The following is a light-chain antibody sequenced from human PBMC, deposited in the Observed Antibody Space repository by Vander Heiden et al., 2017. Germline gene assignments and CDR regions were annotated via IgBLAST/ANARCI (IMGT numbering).Light chain of an antibody. V-gene: IGLV2-14*01. CDR1: SSDIGGYRY. CDR2: DVD. CDR3: SSYTTSGTFPYV. Sequence: QSALTQPASVSGSPGLSIPISCTGTSSDIGGYRYVSWYQRHPGKAPKLIIYDVDSRPSGVSNRFSGSNSGKTASLTISGLQAEDEAEYYCSSYTTSGTFPYVFGAGTQVTVL. J-gene: IGLJ1*01.